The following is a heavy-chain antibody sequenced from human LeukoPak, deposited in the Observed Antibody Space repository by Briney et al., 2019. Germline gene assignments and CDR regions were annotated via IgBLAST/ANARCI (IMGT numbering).Heavy chain of an antibody. Sequence: PRGSLRLSCAAPGFSVSINYMSWVRQAPGKGLEWVSVIYSGGSTYYADSVKGRFTISRDNSKNTLYLQMNSLRAEDTAVYYCASGSGSYRTPYYYMDVWGTGTTVTVSS. V-gene: IGHV3-53*01. CDR3: ASGSGSYRTPYYYMDV. J-gene: IGHJ6*03. CDR1: GFSVSINY. CDR2: IYSGGST. D-gene: IGHD3-10*01.